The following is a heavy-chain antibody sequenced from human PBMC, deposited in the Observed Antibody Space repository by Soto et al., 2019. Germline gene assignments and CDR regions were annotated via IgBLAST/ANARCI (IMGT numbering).Heavy chain of an antibody. D-gene: IGHD3-10*01. CDR1: GDPTGNATYY. J-gene: IGHJ4*02. Sequence: YTGSGDPTGNATYYLCWIRQPPGKGLECIGIIFYSGNTYYSPSLKSRVTMSVDTSKNQFPLKLNSVSATDTSIYYCARVFGSGSYYFDSCGQGTLVT. CDR3: ARVFGSGSYYFDS. CDR2: IFYSGNT. V-gene: IGHV4-39*06.